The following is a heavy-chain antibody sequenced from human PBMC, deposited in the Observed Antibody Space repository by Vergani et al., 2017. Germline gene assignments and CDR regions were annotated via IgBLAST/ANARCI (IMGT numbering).Heavy chain of an antibody. V-gene: IGHV4-34*01. J-gene: IGHJ6*03. CDR3: ARSASRYCSSTSCYAKYYYYYYMDV. CDR1: GGSFSGYY. D-gene: IGHD2-2*01. CDR2: INHSGST. Sequence: QVQLQQWGAGLLKPSETLSLTCAVYGGSFSGYYWSWIRQPPGKGLEWIGEINHSGSTNYNPSLKSRVTISVDTSKNQFSLKLSSVTAADTAVYYCARSASRYCSSTSCYAKYYYYYYMDVWGKGTTVTVSS.